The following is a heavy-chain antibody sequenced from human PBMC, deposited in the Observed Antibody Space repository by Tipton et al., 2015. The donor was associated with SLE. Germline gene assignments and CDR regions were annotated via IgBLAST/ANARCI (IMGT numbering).Heavy chain of an antibody. CDR2: IYYSGST. D-gene: IGHD6-13*01. V-gene: IGHV4-59*12. CDR1: GGSISRFY. J-gene: IGHJ6*02. CDR3: ARGGITTPGTPYYYGVDV. Sequence: TLSLTCSVSGGSISRFYWNWIRQTPGKGLEWIGYIYYSGSTNYNPSLKSRVTISVDTSKNQFSLKVGSVTAADTAVYFCARGGITTPGTPYYYGVDVWGPGTTVTVSS.